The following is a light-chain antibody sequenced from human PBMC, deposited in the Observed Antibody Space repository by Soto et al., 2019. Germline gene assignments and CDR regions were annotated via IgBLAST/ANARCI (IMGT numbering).Light chain of an antibody. CDR3: QKYDSAPT. CDR1: QGIGTS. J-gene: IGKJ1*01. Sequence: DLQMTQSPSSLSASVGDRVTITCRPSQGIGTSLAWYQQKPGTVPKLLIHTASTLQSGVPSRFSGSGSGTDFTLTISSLQPEDVATYYCQKYDSAPTFGPGTKVEIK. V-gene: IGKV1-27*01. CDR2: TAS.